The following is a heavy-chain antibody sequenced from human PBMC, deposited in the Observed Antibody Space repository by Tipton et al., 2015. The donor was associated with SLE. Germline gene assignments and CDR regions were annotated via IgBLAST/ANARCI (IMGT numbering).Heavy chain of an antibody. Sequence: LRLSCTVSGGSISSSSYYWSWIRQPAGKGLEWIGRIYTSGSTNYNPSLKSRVTMSVDTSKNQFSLKLSSVTAADTAVYYCARETTVTTYFDYWGQGTLVTVSS. CDR3: ARETTVTTYFDY. CDR2: IYTSGST. CDR1: GGSISSSSYY. D-gene: IGHD4-17*01. J-gene: IGHJ4*02. V-gene: IGHV4-61*02.